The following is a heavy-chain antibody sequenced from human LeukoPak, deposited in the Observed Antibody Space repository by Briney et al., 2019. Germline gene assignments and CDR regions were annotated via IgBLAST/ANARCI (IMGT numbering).Heavy chain of an antibody. CDR2: INWNGGST. J-gene: IGHJ6*03. Sequence: GGSLRLSCAASGFTFDDYGMSWVRHAPGKGLEWVSGINWNGGSTGYADSVKGRFTISRDNAKNSLYLQMNSLRAEDTALYYCARVSITISPRAYYYYYYMDVWGKGTTVTVSS. V-gene: IGHV3-20*04. CDR1: GFTFDDYG. D-gene: IGHD3-3*01. CDR3: ARVSITISPRAYYYYYYMDV.